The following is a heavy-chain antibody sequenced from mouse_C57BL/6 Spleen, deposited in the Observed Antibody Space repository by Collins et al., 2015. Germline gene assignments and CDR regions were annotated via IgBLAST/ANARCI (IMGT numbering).Heavy chain of an antibody. Sequence: QIQLVQSGPELKKPGETVKISCKASGYTFTNYGMNWVKQAPGKGLKWMGWINTYTGEPTYADDFKGRFAFSLETSASTAYLQINNLKNEDTATYFCARGGGLLRTRGAMDYWGQGTSVTVSS. D-gene: IGHD1-1*01. J-gene: IGHJ4*01. CDR2: INTYTGEP. CDR1: GYTFTNYG. V-gene: IGHV9-3-1*01. CDR3: ARGGGLLRTRGAMDY.